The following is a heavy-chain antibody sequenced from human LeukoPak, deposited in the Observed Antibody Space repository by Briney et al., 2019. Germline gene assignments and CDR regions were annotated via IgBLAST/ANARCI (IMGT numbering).Heavy chain of an antibody. CDR3: ECRDSYRY. CDR2: ISYDGSNK. J-gene: IGHJ4*02. V-gene: IGHV3-30-3*01. CDR1: GFTFSSYA. D-gene: IGHD2-2*01. Sequence: PGGSLRLSCAASGFTFSSYAMHWVRQAPGKGLEWVAVISYDGSNKYYADSVKGRFTISRDNSKNTLYLQMNSLRAEDMAVYYCECRDSYRYWGQGTLVTVSS.